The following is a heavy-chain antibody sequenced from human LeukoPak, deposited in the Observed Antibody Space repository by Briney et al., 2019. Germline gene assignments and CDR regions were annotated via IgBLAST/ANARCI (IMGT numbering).Heavy chain of an antibody. V-gene: IGHV3-23*01. CDR3: AKALEQETVIALDS. CDR1: GFTFSTYA. CDR2: ISGSGGST. D-gene: IGHD6-13*01. Sequence: GGSLRLSCAASGFTFSTYAMSWVRQAPGKGLEWVSAISGSGGSTYYADPVKGRFTISRGNSKNTLYLQMNSLRAEDTSIYFCAKALEQETVIALDSWGQGTLVTVSS. J-gene: IGHJ4*02.